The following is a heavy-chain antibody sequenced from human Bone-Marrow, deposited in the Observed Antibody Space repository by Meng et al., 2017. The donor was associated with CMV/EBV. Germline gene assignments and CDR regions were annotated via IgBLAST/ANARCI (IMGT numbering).Heavy chain of an antibody. CDR2: ISGSGGST. V-gene: IGHV3-23*01. D-gene: IGHD6-13*01. CDR1: GFTFSSYA. Sequence: GGSLRLSCAASGFTFSSYAMSWVRQAPGKGLEWVSAISGSGGSTYYADSVKGRFTISRDNSKNTLYLQMNSLRAEDTAVYYCAKDHGYSSSWRYYYYGMDVWGQGTTVTVYS. CDR3: AKDHGYSSSWRYYYYGMDV. J-gene: IGHJ6*02.